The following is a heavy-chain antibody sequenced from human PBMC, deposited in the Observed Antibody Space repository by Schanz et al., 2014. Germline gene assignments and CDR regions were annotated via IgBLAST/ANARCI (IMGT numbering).Heavy chain of an antibody. CDR2: ISGSNGNT. Sequence: QVQLVQSGAEVKEPGASVKVSCKASGYTFISYGISWVRQAPGQGLEWLGWISGSNGNTNYTQKLQGRVTMTTDTSTSTAYMELRSLRSDDTAVYYCARVQDDILTGSEYYYGMDVWGQGTTVTVSS. D-gene: IGHD3-9*01. CDR3: ARVQDDILTGSEYYYGMDV. J-gene: IGHJ6*02. V-gene: IGHV1-18*01. CDR1: GYTFISYG.